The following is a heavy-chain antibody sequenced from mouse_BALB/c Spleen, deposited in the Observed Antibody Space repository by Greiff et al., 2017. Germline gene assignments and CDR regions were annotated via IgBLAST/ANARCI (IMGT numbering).Heavy chain of an antibody. Sequence: VQLQQSGAELVRPGTSVKISCKASGYAFTNYWLGWVKQRPGHGLEWIGDIYPGSGNTYYNEKFKGKATLTADKSSSTAYMQLSSLTSEDSAVYFCARGTSHWYFDVWGAGTTVTVSS. D-gene: IGHD6-2*01. CDR2: IYPGSGNT. V-gene: IGHV1-63*01. J-gene: IGHJ1*01. CDR1: GYAFTNYW. CDR3: ARGTSHWYFDV.